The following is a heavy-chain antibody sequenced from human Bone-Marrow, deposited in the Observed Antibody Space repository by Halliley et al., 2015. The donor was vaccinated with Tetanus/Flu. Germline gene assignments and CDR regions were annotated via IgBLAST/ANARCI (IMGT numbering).Heavy chain of an antibody. CDR3: ARGTLLDAFDV. CDR1: GGSISGDYS. Sequence: TLSLTCNISGGSISGDYSWSWIRQPPGKGLEWIGYIYHTGNSYYNPSLTSRLTISIDRSKNQISLKLTSVTAADTAVYYCARGTLLDAFDVGGPGTRVTVSS. J-gene: IGHJ3*01. V-gene: IGHV4-30-2*01. CDR2: IYHTGNS.